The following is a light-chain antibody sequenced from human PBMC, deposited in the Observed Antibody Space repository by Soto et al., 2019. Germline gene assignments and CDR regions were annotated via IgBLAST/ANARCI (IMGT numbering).Light chain of an antibody. CDR3: ISYTTSTSTPYV. J-gene: IGLJ1*01. V-gene: IGLV2-14*01. CDR1: SSDIGTYHY. Sequence: QSVLTQPAAVSGSPGQSITISCTGTSSDIGTYHYVSWYQQHPGKAPKLIIYEVNNRPSGISNRFSGSKSDNTASLTISGLQAEDEGDYYCISYTTSTSTPYVFGSG. CDR2: EVN.